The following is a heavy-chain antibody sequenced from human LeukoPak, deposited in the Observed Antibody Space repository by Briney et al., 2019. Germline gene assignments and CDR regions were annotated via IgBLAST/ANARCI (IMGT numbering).Heavy chain of an antibody. V-gene: IGHV4-4*09. J-gene: IGHJ5*02. CDR1: GGSISSYY. D-gene: IGHD3-22*01. CDR3: ARLEGDSGGYS. CDR2: IYTSGST. Sequence: SETLSLTCTVSGGSISSYYWSWIQQPPGKGLEWIGYIYTSGSTNYNPSLKSRVTISVDTSKNQFSLKLSSVTAADTAVYYCARLEGDSGGYSWGQGTLVTVSS.